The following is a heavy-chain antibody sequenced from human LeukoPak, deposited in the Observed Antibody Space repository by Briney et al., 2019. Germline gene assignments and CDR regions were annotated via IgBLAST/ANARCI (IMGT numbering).Heavy chain of an antibody. CDR1: GGSISSYY. D-gene: IGHD2-2*01. V-gene: IGHV4-4*07. Sequence: PSETLSLTCTVSGGSISSYYWSWIRQPAGEGLEGIGRIYSSGSTNYNPSLKSRVTMSVDTSKNQFSLRLSSVTAADTAVYYCARGPYCSSTSCYLDYWGQGTLVTVSS. CDR3: ARGPYCSSTSCYLDY. J-gene: IGHJ4*02. CDR2: IYSSGST.